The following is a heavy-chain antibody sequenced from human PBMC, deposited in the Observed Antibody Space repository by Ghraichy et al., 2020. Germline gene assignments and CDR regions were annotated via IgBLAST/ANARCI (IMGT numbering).Heavy chain of an antibody. D-gene: IGHD6-13*01. V-gene: IGHV4-39*01. CDR3: ARQDSSSWTGRFDY. J-gene: IGHJ4*02. CDR2: IYYSGST. Sequence: SETLSLTCTVSGGSISSSSYYWGWIRQPPGKGLEWIGSIYYSGSTYYNPSLKSRVTISVDTSKNQFSLKLSSVTAADTAVYYCARQDSSSWTGRFDYWGQGTLVTVSS. CDR1: GGSISSSSYY.